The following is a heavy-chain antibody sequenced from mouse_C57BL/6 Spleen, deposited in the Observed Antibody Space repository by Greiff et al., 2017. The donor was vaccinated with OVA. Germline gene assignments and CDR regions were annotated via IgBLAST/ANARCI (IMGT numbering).Heavy chain of an antibody. V-gene: IGHV1-15*01. J-gene: IGHJ4*01. CDR1: GYTFTDYE. D-gene: IGHD2-1*01. Sequence: VQLQQSGAELVRPGASVTLSCKASGYTFTDYEMHWVKQTPVHGLEWIGAIDPETGGTAYNQKFKGKAILTADKSSSTAYMELRSLTSEDSAVYYCTRNDGNHYYAMDYWGQGTSVTVSS. CDR3: TRNDGNHYYAMDY. CDR2: IDPETGGT.